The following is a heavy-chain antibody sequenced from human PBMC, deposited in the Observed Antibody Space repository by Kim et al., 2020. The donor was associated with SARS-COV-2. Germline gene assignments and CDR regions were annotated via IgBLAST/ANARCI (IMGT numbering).Heavy chain of an antibody. CDR1: GGSISDSSYY. J-gene: IGHJ5*01. D-gene: IGHD5-18*01. Sequence: SETLSLTCTVSGGSISDSSYYWCWIRQPPGKGLAWIGSVLSSGNTYYNPSLNSRLTISVDTSKNQISLRLSSVTAADTAVYYCARPVAGGYSYGFDSWGQGILVTVSS. V-gene: IGHV4-39*01. CDR2: VLSSGNT. CDR3: ARPVAGGYSYGFDS.